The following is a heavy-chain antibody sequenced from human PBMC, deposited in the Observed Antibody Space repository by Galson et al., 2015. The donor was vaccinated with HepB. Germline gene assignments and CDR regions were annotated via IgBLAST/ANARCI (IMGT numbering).Heavy chain of an antibody. Sequence: SLRLSCAASGFTFGSFAMHWVRQAPGKGLQWAALIWYDGTNRHYEDSVKGRFTISRDNSKNTLYLQMNSLRAEDTAVYYCARDPPIAVAAKGDYFDYWGQGTPVTVSS. V-gene: IGHV3-33*01. D-gene: IGHD6-19*01. J-gene: IGHJ4*02. CDR2: IWYDGTNR. CDR1: GFTFGSFA. CDR3: ARDPPIAVAAKGDYFDY.